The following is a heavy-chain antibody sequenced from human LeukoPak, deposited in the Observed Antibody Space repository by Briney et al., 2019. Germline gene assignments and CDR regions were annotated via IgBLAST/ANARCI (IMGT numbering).Heavy chain of an antibody. CDR3: AGTIRLRHYYFDY. CDR1: GGSISSGDYY. J-gene: IGHJ4*02. D-gene: IGHD2-8*01. Sequence: SETLSLTCTVSGGSISSGDYYWSWIRQPPGKGLEWVGYIYYSGSTYYNPSLKSRVTISVDTSKNQFSLKLSSVTAADTAVYYCAGTIRLRHYYFDYWGQGTLVTVSS. CDR2: IYYSGST. V-gene: IGHV4-30-4*08.